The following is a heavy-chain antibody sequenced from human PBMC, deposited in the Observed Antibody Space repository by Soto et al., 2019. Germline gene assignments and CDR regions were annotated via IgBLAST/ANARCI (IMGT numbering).Heavy chain of an antibody. CDR2: IIPIFGTA. CDR3: ARGPITQTSFIDH. D-gene: IGHD1-20*01. V-gene: IGHV1-69*13. J-gene: IGHJ4*02. CDR1: GGTFSSYA. Sequence: GASVKVSCKASGGTFSSYAISWVRQAPGQGLEWMGGIIPIFGTANYAQKFQGRVTITADESTSTAYMELSSLRSDDTAVYFCARGPITQTSFIDHWGQGTLVTVSS.